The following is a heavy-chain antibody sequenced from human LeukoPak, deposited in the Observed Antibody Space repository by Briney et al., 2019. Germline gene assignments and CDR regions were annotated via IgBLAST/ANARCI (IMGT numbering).Heavy chain of an antibody. CDR2: IYTSGST. Sequence: PSETLSLTCTVSGGSISSGSYYWSWIRQPAGKGLEWIGRIYTSGSTNYNPSLKSRVTISVDTSKNQFSLKLNSVTAADTAVYYCASYYYGSEITWGQGTLVTVSS. D-gene: IGHD3-10*01. CDR1: GGSISSGSYY. V-gene: IGHV4-61*02. J-gene: IGHJ5*02. CDR3: ASYYYGSEIT.